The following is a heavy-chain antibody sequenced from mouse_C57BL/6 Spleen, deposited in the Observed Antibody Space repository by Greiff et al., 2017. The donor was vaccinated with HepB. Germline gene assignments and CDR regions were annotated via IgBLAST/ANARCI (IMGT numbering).Heavy chain of an antibody. CDR3: ARGDGYDVGYAMDY. CDR1: GYTFTSYW. Sequence: VQLQQSGAELVRPGSSVKLSCKASGYTFTSYWMDWVKQRPGQGLEWIGNIYPSDSETHYNQKFKDKATLTVDKSSSTAYMQLSSLTSEDSAVYYCARGDGYDVGYAMDYWGQGTSVTVSS. V-gene: IGHV1-61*01. D-gene: IGHD2-2*01. CDR2: IYPSDSET. J-gene: IGHJ4*01.